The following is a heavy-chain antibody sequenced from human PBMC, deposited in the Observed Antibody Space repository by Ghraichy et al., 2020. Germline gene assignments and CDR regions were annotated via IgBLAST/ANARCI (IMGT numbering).Heavy chain of an antibody. CDR3: AREDYGGTTELPLYGMDV. D-gene: IGHD4-23*01. CDR2: IYYSGST. J-gene: IGHJ6*02. CDR1: GGSISSYY. V-gene: IGHV4-59*01. Sequence: SETLSLTCTVSGGSISSYYWSWIRQPPGKGLEWIGYIYYSGSTNYNPSLKSRVTISVDTSKNQFSLKLSSVTAADTAVYYCAREDYGGTTELPLYGMDVWGQGTTVTVSS.